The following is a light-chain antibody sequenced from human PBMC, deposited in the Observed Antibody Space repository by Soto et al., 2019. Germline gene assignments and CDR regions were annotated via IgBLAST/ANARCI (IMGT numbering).Light chain of an antibody. CDR3: QQSYSTPVFT. CDR2: AAS. CDR1: QSISSY. J-gene: IGKJ3*01. Sequence: DIQMTQSPSSLSASVGDRVTITCRASQSISSYLNWYQQKPGKVPKLLIYAASSLQSGVPSRFSGSGSGTDVTLTISSLQPEDFATYYCQQSYSTPVFTFGPGTKVDIK. V-gene: IGKV1-39*01.